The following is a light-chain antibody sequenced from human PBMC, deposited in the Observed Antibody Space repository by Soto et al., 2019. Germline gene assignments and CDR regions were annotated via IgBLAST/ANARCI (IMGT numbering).Light chain of an antibody. V-gene: IGKV3-20*01. J-gene: IGKJ1*01. CDR1: QSVSGSF. CDR2: GAS. Sequence: EIVLTQSPGTLSLSPGERATLSCRASQSVSGSFLAWYQQKPGQAPRLLIYGASSRATGIPDRFSGSGSGTDFTLTISRLEPEGFAVYYCQQYDNSPWTFGRGTKVEIK. CDR3: QQYDNSPWT.